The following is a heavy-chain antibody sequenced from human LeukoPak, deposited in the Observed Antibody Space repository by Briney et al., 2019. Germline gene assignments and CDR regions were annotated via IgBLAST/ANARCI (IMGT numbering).Heavy chain of an antibody. CDR3: ATEYSSGWSDLGYYYGMDV. V-gene: IGHV3-21*01. CDR1: GFTFNNYN. J-gene: IGHJ6*02. D-gene: IGHD6-19*01. CDR2: ISSSSSYI. Sequence: GGSLRLSCAASGFTFNNYNMNWVRQAPGKGLGWVSSISSSSSYIYYADSVKGRFTISRDNAKNSLYLQMNSLRAEDTAVYYCATEYSSGWSDLGYYYGMDVWGQGTTVTVSS.